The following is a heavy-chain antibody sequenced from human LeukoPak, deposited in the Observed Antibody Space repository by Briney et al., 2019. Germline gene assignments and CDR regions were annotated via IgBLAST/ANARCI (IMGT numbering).Heavy chain of an antibody. CDR2: ISAYNCNT. Sequence: ASVKVSCKASGYTFTSYGISWVRQAPGQGLDWMGWISAYNCNTNYAQKLQGRVTMTTDTSTSTAYMELRSLRSDDTAVYYCARDSVVGSSGYSDYWGQGTLVTVSS. J-gene: IGHJ4*02. D-gene: IGHD3-22*01. CDR1: GYTFTSYG. V-gene: IGHV1-18*01. CDR3: ARDSVVGSSGYSDY.